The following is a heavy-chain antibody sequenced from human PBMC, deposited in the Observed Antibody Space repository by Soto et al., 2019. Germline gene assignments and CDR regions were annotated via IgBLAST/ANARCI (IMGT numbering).Heavy chain of an antibody. J-gene: IGHJ3*02. V-gene: IGHV3-53*04. D-gene: IGHD3-10*01. CDR3: ARDGRVRGAFDAFDI. CDR2: IYSGGST. CDR1: GFTVSSNY. Sequence: EVQLVESGGGLVQPGGSLRLSCAASGFTVSSNYMSWVRQAPGKGLEWVSVIYSGGSTYYADSVKGRFTISRHNSKNKLYLQMNSLRAEDTAVYYCARDGRVRGAFDAFDIWGQGTMVTVSS.